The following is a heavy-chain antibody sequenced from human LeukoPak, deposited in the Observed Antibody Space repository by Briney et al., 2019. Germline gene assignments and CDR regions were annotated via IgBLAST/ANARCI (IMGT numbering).Heavy chain of an antibody. CDR1: GFTFSSCA. Sequence: GGSLRLSRAASGFTFSSCAMSWVRQAPGKGLEWVSAISGSGGRPYYADSVKGRFTISRDNSKNTLYLQMNSLRAEDTAVYYCARHPEPGYCSSTSCHESYFDYWGQGTLVTVSS. J-gene: IGHJ4*02. CDR3: ARHPEPGYCSSTSCHESYFDY. V-gene: IGHV3-23*01. CDR2: ISGSGGRP. D-gene: IGHD2-2*01.